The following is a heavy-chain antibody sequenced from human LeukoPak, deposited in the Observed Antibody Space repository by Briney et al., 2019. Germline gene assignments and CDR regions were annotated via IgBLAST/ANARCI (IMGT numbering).Heavy chain of an antibody. Sequence: GGPLRLLCGAWGFPFSYARMRGLRDATGKRLAWLGRIKSNSAGGTTEFAAPVKGRFSISSDDSKNTLFLEMNSLKTEDKAVYYCSADIFYWGQGTLVTVSS. CDR2: IKSNSAGGTT. CDR3: SADIFY. CDR1: GFPFSYAR. V-gene: IGHV3-15*01. D-gene: IGHD3-9*01. J-gene: IGHJ4*02.